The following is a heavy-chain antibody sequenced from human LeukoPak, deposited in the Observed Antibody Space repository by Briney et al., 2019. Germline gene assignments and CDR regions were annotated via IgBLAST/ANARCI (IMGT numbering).Heavy chain of an antibody. V-gene: IGHV3-23*01. J-gene: IGHJ4*02. D-gene: IGHD6-19*01. CDR3: ARIQSDIAVAGTED. CDR2: ISGSGGST. Sequence: GGSLRLSCAASGFTFSSYAMSWVRQAPGKGLEWVSAISGSGGSTYYADSVKGRFTISRDNAKNSLYLQMNSLRAEDTAVYYCARIQSDIAVAGTEDWGQGTLVTVSS. CDR1: GFTFSSYA.